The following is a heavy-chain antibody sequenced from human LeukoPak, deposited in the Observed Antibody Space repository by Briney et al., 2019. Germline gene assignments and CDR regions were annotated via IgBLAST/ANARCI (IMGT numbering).Heavy chain of an antibody. J-gene: IGHJ5*02. Sequence: GGSLRLSCAASGFTFSSYAMSWVRQAPGKGLEWVSAISGSGGSTYYADSVKGRFTISRDNAKNTLYLQMNSLRAEDTAMYYCARVLSSGWYKNWFDPWGQGTLVTVSS. CDR3: ARVLSSGWYKNWFDP. D-gene: IGHD6-19*01. CDR1: GFTFSSYA. V-gene: IGHV3-23*01. CDR2: ISGSGGST.